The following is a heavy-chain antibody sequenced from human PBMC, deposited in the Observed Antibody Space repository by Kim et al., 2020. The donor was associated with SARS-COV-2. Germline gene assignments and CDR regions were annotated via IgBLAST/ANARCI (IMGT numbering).Heavy chain of an antibody. Sequence: GGSLRLSCAASGFTFSSYAMSWVRQAPGKGLEWVSAISGSGGSTYYADSVKGRFTISRDNSKNTLYLQMNSLRAEDTAVYYCAKDRPVAGAHKGVNWFDPWGQGTLVTVSS. D-gene: IGHD6-19*01. V-gene: IGHV3-23*01. CDR2: ISGSGGST. CDR1: GFTFSSYA. J-gene: IGHJ5*02. CDR3: AKDRPVAGAHKGVNWFDP.